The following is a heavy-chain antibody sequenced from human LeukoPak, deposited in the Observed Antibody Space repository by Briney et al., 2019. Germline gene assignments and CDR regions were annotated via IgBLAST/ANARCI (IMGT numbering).Heavy chain of an antibody. Sequence: TSETLSLTCAVPGYSISSGYYWGWIRQPPGKGLEWIGSIYHSGSTYYNPSLKSRVTISVDTSKNQFSLKLSSVTAADTAVYYCARPYDFWSGLYAFDIWGQGTMVTVSS. CDR1: GYSISSGYY. D-gene: IGHD3-3*01. V-gene: IGHV4-38-2*01. CDR2: IYHSGST. CDR3: ARPYDFWSGLYAFDI. J-gene: IGHJ3*02.